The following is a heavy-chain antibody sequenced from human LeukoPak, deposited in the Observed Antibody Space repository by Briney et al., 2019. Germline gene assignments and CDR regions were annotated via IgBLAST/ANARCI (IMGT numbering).Heavy chain of an antibody. CDR2: IYTSGST. Sequence: SQTLSLTCIVSGGSISSGSYYWSWIRQPAGKGLEWIGRIYTSGSTNYNPSLKSRVTISVDTSKNQFSLKLSSVTAADTAVYYCARARNYDFWSGYYSFDYWGQGTLVTVSS. D-gene: IGHD3-3*01. CDR1: GGSISSGSYY. CDR3: ARARNYDFWSGYYSFDY. J-gene: IGHJ4*02. V-gene: IGHV4-61*02.